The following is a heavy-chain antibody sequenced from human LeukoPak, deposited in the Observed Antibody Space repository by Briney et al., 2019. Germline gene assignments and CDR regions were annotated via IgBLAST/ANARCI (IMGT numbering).Heavy chain of an antibody. D-gene: IGHD3-3*01. CDR2: IYTSGST. CDR1: VGSISSYY. Sequence: PSETLSLTCTVSVGSISSYYWSWIRQPAGKGLGWIGRIYTSGSTNHNPSLKSRVPMPVDTSKNQFSLKLRSVTAADTAVYYCASNDFWSGYYYFDYWGQGTLVTVSS. J-gene: IGHJ4*02. V-gene: IGHV4-4*07. CDR3: ASNDFWSGYYYFDY.